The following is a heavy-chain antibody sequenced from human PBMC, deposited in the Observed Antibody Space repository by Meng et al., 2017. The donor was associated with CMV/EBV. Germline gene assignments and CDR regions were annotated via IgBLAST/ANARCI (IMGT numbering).Heavy chain of an antibody. J-gene: IGHJ4*02. V-gene: IGHV1-69*01. D-gene: IGHD1-26*01. CDR2: IIPVFETA. CDR3: ARGGDSWYSDY. CDR1: GGTFSTFA. Sequence: QWQWVQPAAGVEKPGSSVKVSCKTSGGTFSTFAISWVRQAPGEGLEWMGGIIPVFETANYAERFQDRVTITADDSTTTAYMELSSLRADDTALYFCARGGDSWYSDYWGQGTLVTVSS.